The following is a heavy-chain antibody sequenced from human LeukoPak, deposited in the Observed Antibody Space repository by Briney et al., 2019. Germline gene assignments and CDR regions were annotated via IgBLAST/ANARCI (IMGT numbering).Heavy chain of an antibody. CDR3: VRGRIVVVTAIRPEAFDI. CDR1: GGSFSGYY. D-gene: IGHD2-21*02. Sequence: PSETLSLTCAVYGGSFSGYYWSWIRQPPGKGLEWIGEINHSGSTNYNPSLKNRVSISGDTSKNQFSLKLRSVTAADTAVYYCVRGRIVVVTAIRPEAFDIWGQGTMVTVSS. V-gene: IGHV4-34*01. CDR2: INHSGST. J-gene: IGHJ3*02.